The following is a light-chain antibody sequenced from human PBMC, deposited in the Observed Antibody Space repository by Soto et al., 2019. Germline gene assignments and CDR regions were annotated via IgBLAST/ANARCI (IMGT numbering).Light chain of an antibody. V-gene: IGLV2-14*01. CDR1: SSDIGGYNY. CDR3: SSYTTSSSVV. Sequence: QSALTQPGSVSGSPGQSITISCTGTSSDIGGYNYVSWYQQEPGKAPKLMIYEVNNRPSGVSNRFSGSKSGNTASLTISGLQAEDEADYYCSSYTTSSSVVFGGGTQLTVL. CDR2: EVN. J-gene: IGLJ2*01.